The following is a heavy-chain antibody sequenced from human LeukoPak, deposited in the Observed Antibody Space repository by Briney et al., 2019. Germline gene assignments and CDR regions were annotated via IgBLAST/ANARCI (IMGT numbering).Heavy chain of an antibody. J-gene: IGHJ5*02. CDR3: ARGVGYYDSSGYYLDWFDP. CDR2: INPNSGGT. V-gene: IGHV1-2*04. CDR1: GYTLTGYY. D-gene: IGHD3-22*01. Sequence: ASVKVSCKASGYTLTGYYMHWVRQAPGQGLEWMGWINPNSGGTNYAQKFQGWVTMTRDTSISTAYMELSRLRSDDTAVYYCARGVGYYDSSGYYLDWFDPWGQGTLVTVSS.